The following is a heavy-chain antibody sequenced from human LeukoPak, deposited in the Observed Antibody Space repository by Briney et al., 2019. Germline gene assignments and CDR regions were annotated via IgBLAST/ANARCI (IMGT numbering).Heavy chain of an antibody. Sequence: GGALRLSCAASGFTLSTFEITWVRQAPGKGLEWVSCVSGSGSTKAYADSVKGRFIISKDNAKNSLYLEMNNLRAEDTAVYYCTRETGPPSFHIKYWGQGILVTVSS. CDR3: TRETGPPSFHIKY. CDR2: VSGSGSTK. J-gene: IGHJ4*02. CDR1: GFTLSTFE. D-gene: IGHD2-21*01. V-gene: IGHV3-48*03.